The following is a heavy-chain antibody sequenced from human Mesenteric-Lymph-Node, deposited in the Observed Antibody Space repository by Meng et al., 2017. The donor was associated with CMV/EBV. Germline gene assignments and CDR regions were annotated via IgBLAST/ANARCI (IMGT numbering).Heavy chain of an antibody. V-gene: IGHV1-2*02. CDR2: MNPNNGYT. CDR3: AREGWDIVVVPAATAFDS. D-gene: IGHD2-2*01. CDR1: GYTFTGHY. Sequence: ASVKVSCKASGYTFTGHYMHWVRQAPGQGLEWVGWMNPNNGYTYYAQKFRGRVTMTRDTSISTAYMEVSRLTSDDTAVYYCAREGWDIVVVPAATAFDSWGQVPLVPLSS. J-gene: IGHJ4*02.